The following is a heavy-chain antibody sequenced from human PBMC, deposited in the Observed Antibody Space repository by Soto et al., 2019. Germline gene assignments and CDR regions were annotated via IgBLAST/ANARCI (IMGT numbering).Heavy chain of an antibody. CDR2: INHSGST. CDR3: ARFQYSSSWYGSPFDY. Sequence: SETLSLTCAVYGGSFSGYYWSWIRQPPGKGLEWIGEINHSGSTNYNPSLKSRVTISVDTSKNQFSLKLSSVTAADTAVYYCARFQYSSSWYGSPFDYWGQGTLVTVS. D-gene: IGHD6-13*01. V-gene: IGHV4-34*01. CDR1: GGSFSGYY. J-gene: IGHJ4*02.